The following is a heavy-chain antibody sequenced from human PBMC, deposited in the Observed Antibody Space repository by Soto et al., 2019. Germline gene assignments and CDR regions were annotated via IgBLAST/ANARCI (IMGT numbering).Heavy chain of an antibody. J-gene: IGHJ4*02. CDR2: ISSSGGTT. D-gene: IGHD2-21*01. V-gene: IGHV3-23*01. CDR1: GLTFSEYA. Sequence: EVQLLESGGGLVQPGVSLRLSCAASGLTFSEYAMSWVRQAPGKGLEWVSSISSSGGTTSYTDSVKGRFTISRDNSKNTLFLHMNGLRAEDTAIYYCTKEPKKSISHDYWGLGTLVTVSP. CDR3: TKEPKKSISHDY.